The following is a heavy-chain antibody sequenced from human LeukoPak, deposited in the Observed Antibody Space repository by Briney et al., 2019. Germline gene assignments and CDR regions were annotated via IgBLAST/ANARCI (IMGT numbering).Heavy chain of an antibody. Sequence: GGSLRLSCAASGVIFSRYWMSWVRQGPGKGLEWVANIKQDGTETSYVDSVEGRFTISRDNAKNSLFLQMNSLRADDTALYYCARGVTSACYLCYYFEYWGQGIMVTVSS. CDR1: GVIFSRYW. CDR3: ARGVTSACYLCYYFEY. CDR2: IKQDGTET. D-gene: IGHD2-21*01. V-gene: IGHV3-7*03. J-gene: IGHJ4*02.